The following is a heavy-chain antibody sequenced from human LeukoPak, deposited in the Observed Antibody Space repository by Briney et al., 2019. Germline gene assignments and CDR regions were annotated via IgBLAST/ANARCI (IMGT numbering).Heavy chain of an antibody. CDR1: GFTFSNYS. CDR3: ARDKDWAFDF. V-gene: IGHV3-48*02. Sequence: GSLRPSFAASGFTFSNYSMKLVRQAPRKGLEWVSYISTSSSGIYFADSVKGRFTISRDNAKNSLYLQMNSLRDEDTAVYFCARDKDWAFDFWGQGTLVTVSS. J-gene: IGHJ4*02. CDR2: ISTSSSGI. D-gene: IGHD3/OR15-3a*01.